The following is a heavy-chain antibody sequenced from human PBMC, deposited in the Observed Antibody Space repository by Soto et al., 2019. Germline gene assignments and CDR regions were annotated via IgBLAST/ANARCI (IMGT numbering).Heavy chain of an antibody. J-gene: IGHJ4*02. Sequence: EVQLVESGGGLVKSGGSLRLSCAASGFTFNNVWMSWVRQAPGKGLEWVGRIRSKIDGGTTDYGAPVRGRFTISRDDSKNTLSLQMNSLKSEDTAVYFCTTDGYDYYFDYWGQGTLVTVSS. V-gene: IGHV3-15*01. CDR2: IRSKIDGGTT. D-gene: IGHD5-12*01. CDR1: GFTFNNVW. CDR3: TTDGYDYYFDY.